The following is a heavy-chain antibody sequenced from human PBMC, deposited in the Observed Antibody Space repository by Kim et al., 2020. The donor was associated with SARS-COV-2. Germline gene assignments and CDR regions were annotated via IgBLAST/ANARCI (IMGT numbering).Heavy chain of an antibody. CDR2: ISGSGGST. D-gene: IGHD1-26*01. V-gene: IGHV3-23*01. CDR3: AKDGALVGATHYFDY. Sequence: GGSLRLSCAASGFTFSSYAMSWVRQAPGKGLEWVSAISGSGGSTYYADSVKGRFTISRDNSKNTLYLQMNSLRAEDTAVYYCAKDGALVGATHYFDYWGQGTLVTVSS. J-gene: IGHJ4*02. CDR1: GFTFSSYA.